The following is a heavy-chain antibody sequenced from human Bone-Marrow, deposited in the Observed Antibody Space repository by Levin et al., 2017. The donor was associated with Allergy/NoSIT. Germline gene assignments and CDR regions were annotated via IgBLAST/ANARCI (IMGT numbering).Heavy chain of an antibody. J-gene: IGHJ5*02. V-gene: IGHV1-46*01. CDR1: GYPFTNYY. D-gene: IGHD6-13*01. CDR2: INPSCGST. CDR3: GRDNLITPAGTGWFDP. Sequence: ASVKVSCKASGYPFTNYYMHWLRQAPGQGPQWMGLINPSCGSTTYAQNFQGRVTLTMDTSTGTVYMYLISLTYKDTAMYYYGRDNLITPAGTGWFDPWGQRTLVSVSS.